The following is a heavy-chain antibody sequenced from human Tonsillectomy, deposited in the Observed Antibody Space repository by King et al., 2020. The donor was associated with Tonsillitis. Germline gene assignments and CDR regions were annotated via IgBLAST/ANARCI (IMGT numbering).Heavy chain of an antibody. Sequence: VQLVESGAEVKKPGSSVTVSCKGSGGTFSSYALSWVRQAPGQGLEWMGGIIPLFGTANYAQKFQGRVTITADESTSTAYMELSSLRSGDTAVYYCARDYDSSGYYYGYWGQGTLVTVSS. CDR3: ARDYDSSGYYYGY. V-gene: IGHV1-69*01. D-gene: IGHD3-22*01. CDR2: IIPLFGTA. CDR1: GGTFSSYA. J-gene: IGHJ4*02.